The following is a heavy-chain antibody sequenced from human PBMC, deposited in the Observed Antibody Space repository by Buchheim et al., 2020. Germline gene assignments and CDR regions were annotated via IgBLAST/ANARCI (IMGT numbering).Heavy chain of an antibody. CDR1: GFTFSSYG. V-gene: IGHV3-33*01. J-gene: IGHJ4*02. Sequence: QVQLVESGGGVVQPGRSLRLSCAASGFTFSSYGMHWVRQAPGKGLEWVAVIWYDGSNKYYADSVKGRFTISRDNSKNTLYLQMNSRGAEDTTVYYCARDLDGDYAFDFWGQGTL. CDR2: IWYDGSNK. D-gene: IGHD4-17*01. CDR3: ARDLDGDYAFDF.